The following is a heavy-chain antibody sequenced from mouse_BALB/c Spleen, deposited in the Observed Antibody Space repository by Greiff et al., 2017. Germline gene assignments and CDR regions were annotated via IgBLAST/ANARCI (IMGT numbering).Heavy chain of an antibody. D-gene: IGHD1-1*01. CDR3: ARDYYGSSYLFAY. CDR2: IYPGSGST. Sequence: QVQLQQPGAELVKPGTSVKLSCKASGYNFTSYWINWVKLRPGQGLEWIGDIYPGSGSTNYNEKFKSKATLTVDTSSSTAYMQLSSLASEDSALYYCARDYYGSSYLFAYWGQGTLVTVSA. V-gene: IGHV1-55*01. J-gene: IGHJ3*01. CDR1: GYNFTSYW.